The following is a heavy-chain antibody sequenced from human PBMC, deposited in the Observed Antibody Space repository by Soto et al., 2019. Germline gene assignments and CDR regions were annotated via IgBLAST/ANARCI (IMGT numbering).Heavy chain of an antibody. D-gene: IGHD3-3*01. J-gene: IGHJ4*02. CDR3: TTDKWYYDFWSGYTQSDY. CDR2: IKSKTDGGTT. CDR1: GFTFSNAW. Sequence: EVQLVESGGGLVKPGGSLRLSCAASGFTFSNAWMSWVRQAPGKGLEWVGRIKSKTDGGTTDYAAPVKGRFTISRDDSKNTLYLQMNSLKTEDTAVYHCTTDKWYYDFWSGYTQSDYWGQGTLVTVSS. V-gene: IGHV3-15*01.